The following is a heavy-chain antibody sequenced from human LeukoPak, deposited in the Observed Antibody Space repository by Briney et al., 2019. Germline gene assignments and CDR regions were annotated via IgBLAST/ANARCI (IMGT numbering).Heavy chain of an antibody. D-gene: IGHD3-10*01. Sequence: GGSLRLSCAASGFTFSSYSMNWVRQAPGKGLEWVSSISSSSSYIYYADSVKGRFTISRDNAKNSLYLQMNSLRAEDTAVYYCASYGSGSSPFDYWGQGTLVTVSS. V-gene: IGHV3-21*01. J-gene: IGHJ4*02. CDR1: GFTFSSYS. CDR2: ISSSSSYI. CDR3: ASYGSGSSPFDY.